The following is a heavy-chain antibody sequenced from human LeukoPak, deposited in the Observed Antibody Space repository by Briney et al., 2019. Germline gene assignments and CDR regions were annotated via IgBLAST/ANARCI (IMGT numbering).Heavy chain of an antibody. V-gene: IGHV3-23*01. D-gene: IGHD4-17*01. CDR2: IGGSGDNT. CDR3: AKGRGTTVTSAANY. Sequence: PGGSLRLSCAASGFTFSSYAMSWVRQAPGKGLEWVSSIGGSGDNTFYADSVKDRFTISRDNSKNTLFLQMNSLRAGDTAVYYCAKGRGTTVTSAANYWGQGTLVTVSS. CDR1: GFTFSSYA. J-gene: IGHJ4*02.